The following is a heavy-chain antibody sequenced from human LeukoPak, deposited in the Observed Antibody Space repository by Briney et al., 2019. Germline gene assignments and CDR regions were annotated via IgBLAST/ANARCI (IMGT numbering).Heavy chain of an antibody. Sequence: GGSLRLSCAASGFTFGSYDMHWVRQGTGKGLEWVSAIGIAGDTYYPGSVKGRFTISRENAKNSLYLQMNSLRAGDTAVYYCARDRLSNGAGWYFDLWGRGTLVTVSS. CDR3: ARDRLSNGAGWYFDL. CDR1: GFTFGSYD. D-gene: IGHD4/OR15-4a*01. CDR2: IGIAGDT. V-gene: IGHV3-13*04. J-gene: IGHJ2*01.